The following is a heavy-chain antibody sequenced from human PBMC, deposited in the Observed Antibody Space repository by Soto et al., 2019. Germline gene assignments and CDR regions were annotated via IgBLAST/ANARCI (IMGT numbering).Heavy chain of an antibody. V-gene: IGHV3-23*01. CDR2: ISGSGGST. D-gene: IGHD5-18*01. CDR1: VFTFSSYA. J-gene: IGHJ4*02. CDR3: AKAQYSYLMDARLLLDY. Sequence: GGSLRLSCAASVFTFSSYAMSWVRQAPGKGLEWVSGISGSGGSTFYADSVKGRFTMSRDNSKNTLYLQMNSLRAEDTAVYYCAKAQYSYLMDARLLLDYWGQGTLVTVSS.